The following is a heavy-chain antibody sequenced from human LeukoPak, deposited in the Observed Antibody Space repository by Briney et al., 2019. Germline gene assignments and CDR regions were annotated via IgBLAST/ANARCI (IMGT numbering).Heavy chain of an antibody. V-gene: IGHV2-5*02. J-gene: IGHJ4*02. CDR3: ALLEDDSSGDPYDY. Sequence: SGPTLVNPTQTLTLTCTFSGFSLSTSGVGVGWIRQPPGKALEWLALIHWDDDKRYSPSLKSRLTITKDTSKNQVVLTMTNMDPVDTATYYCALLEDDSSGDPYDYWGQGTLVTVSS. CDR1: GFSLSTSGVG. CDR2: IHWDDDK. D-gene: IGHD3-22*01.